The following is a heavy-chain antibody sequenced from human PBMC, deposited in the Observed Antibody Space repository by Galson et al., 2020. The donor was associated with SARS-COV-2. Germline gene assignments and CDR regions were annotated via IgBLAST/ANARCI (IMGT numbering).Heavy chain of an antibody. CDR2: IYYSGST. V-gene: IGHV4-39*07. J-gene: IGHJ3*02. CDR3: ARARKRIMIMFGGVIAIPDAFDI. D-gene: IGHD3-16*02. CDR1: GGSISSSSYY. Sequence: SETLSLTCTVSGGSISSSSYYWGWIRQPPGKGREWIGSIYYSGSTYYNPSLKSRVTISVDTSKNQFSLKLSSVTAADTAVYYCARARKRIMIMFGGVIAIPDAFDIWGQGTMVTVSS.